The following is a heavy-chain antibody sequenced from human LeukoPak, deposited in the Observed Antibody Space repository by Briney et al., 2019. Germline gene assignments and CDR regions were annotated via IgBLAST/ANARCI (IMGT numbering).Heavy chain of an antibody. J-gene: IGHJ4*02. V-gene: IGHV1-46*01. CDR3: ARDLGGSGWVDY. CDR1: GYTFTGFY. CDR2: INPSGGNT. Sequence: ASVKVSCKAFGYTFTGFYMHWVRQAPGQGLEWMGIINPSGGNTNYAQRFQGRVTMTRDTSTSTVYMELSSLRSEDTAMYYCARDLGGSGWVDYWGQGTLVTVSS. D-gene: IGHD6-19*01.